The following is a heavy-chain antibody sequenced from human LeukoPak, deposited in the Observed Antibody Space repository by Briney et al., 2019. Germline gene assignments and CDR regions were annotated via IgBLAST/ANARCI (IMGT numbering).Heavy chain of an antibody. Sequence: ASVKVSCKASGYTFTGYYMHWVRQAPGQGLEWMGWINPNSGGTNYAQMFQGRVTMTRDTSISTAYMELSRLRSDDTAVYYCATDGGGYYDYIWGSYRYTWSFDYWGQGTLVTVSS. CDR3: ATDGGGYYDYIWGSYRYTWSFDY. CDR2: INPNSGGT. D-gene: IGHD3-16*02. V-gene: IGHV1-2*02. CDR1: GYTFTGYY. J-gene: IGHJ4*02.